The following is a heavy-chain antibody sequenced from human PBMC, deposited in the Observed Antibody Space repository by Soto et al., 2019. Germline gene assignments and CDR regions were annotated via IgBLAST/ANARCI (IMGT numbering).Heavy chain of an antibody. Sequence: EVQLLESGGGLVQPGGSLRLSCAASGFTFSSYAMSWVRQAPGKGLEWVSAISGSGGSTYYADSVKGRFTISRDNSKKTLYLEMNSLRAEGTAVYYCAKEGRYSSGWYELMCFDYWGQGTLVTVSS. CDR3: AKEGRYSSGWYELMCFDY. CDR1: GFTFSSYA. J-gene: IGHJ4*02. D-gene: IGHD6-19*01. V-gene: IGHV3-23*01. CDR2: ISGSGGST.